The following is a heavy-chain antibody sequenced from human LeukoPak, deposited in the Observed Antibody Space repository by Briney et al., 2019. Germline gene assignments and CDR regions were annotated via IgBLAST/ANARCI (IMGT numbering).Heavy chain of an antibody. V-gene: IGHV4-38-2*02. CDR2: IYHSGST. CDR1: GYSISSGYY. J-gene: IGHJ3*02. CDR3: ARDGDAFDI. Sequence: SETLSLTCTVSGYSISSGYYWGWIRQPPGKGLEWIGSIYHSGSTYYNPSLKSRVTISVDTSKNQFSLKLSSVTAADTAVYYCARDGDAFDIWGQGTMVTVSS.